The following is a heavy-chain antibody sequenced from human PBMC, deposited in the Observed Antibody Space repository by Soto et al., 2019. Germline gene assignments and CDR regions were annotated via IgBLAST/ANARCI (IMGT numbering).Heavy chain of an antibody. CDR2: ISGSGGST. CDR1: GFTFSSYA. D-gene: IGHD6-19*01. CDR3: GKGYSSGWDDYSFDY. Sequence: EVQLLESGGGLVQPGGSPRLSCAASGFTFSSYAMSWVRQAPGKGLEWVSAISGSGGSTYYADSVKGRFTISRDNSKNTRYLHMNRLRAEDTAVYYCGKGYSSGWDDYSFDYWGQGTLVTVSS. V-gene: IGHV3-23*01. J-gene: IGHJ4*02.